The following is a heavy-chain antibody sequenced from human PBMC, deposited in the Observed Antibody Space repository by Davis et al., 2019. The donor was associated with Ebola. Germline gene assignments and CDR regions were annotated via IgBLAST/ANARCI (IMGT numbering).Heavy chain of an antibody. Sequence: PGSPWRPPFAALGFTFATFSMHWVRQPPGKGLAWVGVVSHSERERFYADSVKGRFTITRDNSENTLYLQMNSLTTDDTAVYYCARAGIGEVLDYWGQGTPVTVSS. CDR3: ARAGIGEVLDY. CDR2: VSHSERER. J-gene: IGHJ4*02. D-gene: IGHD3-3*01. CDR1: GFTFATFS. V-gene: IGHV3-30*04.